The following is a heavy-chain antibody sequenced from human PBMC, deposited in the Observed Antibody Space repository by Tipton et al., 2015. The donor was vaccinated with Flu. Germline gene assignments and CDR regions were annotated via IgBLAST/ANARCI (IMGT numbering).Heavy chain of an antibody. CDR2: IYYSGST. CDR1: GGSISSSSYY. Sequence: TLSLTCTVSGGSISSSSYYWGWIRQPPGKGLEWIGSIYYSGSTYYNPSLKSRVTISVDTSKNQFSLKLSSVTAADTAVYYCARDGRLARNIRGYLDLWGRGTLVTVSS. J-gene: IGHJ2*01. D-gene: IGHD1-26*01. CDR3: ARDGRLARNIRGYLDL. V-gene: IGHV4-39*07.